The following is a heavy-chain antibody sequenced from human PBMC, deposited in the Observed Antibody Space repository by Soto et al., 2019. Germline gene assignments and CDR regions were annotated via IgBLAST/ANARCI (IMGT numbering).Heavy chain of an antibody. CDR2: IIPILGIA. D-gene: IGHD2-2*02. Sequence: QAQLVQSEAEVKKPGSSVKVSCKASGGTFSSYTISWVRQAPGQGLEWMGRIIPILGIANYAQKFQARATITADKSASTAYMELSSLRSEDTAVYYCAMEYCSSTSCYRDYWGQGALVTVSS. J-gene: IGHJ4*02. V-gene: IGHV1-69*02. CDR3: AMEYCSSTSCYRDY. CDR1: GGTFSSYT.